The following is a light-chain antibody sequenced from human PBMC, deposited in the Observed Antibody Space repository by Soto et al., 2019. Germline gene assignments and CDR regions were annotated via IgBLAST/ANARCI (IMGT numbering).Light chain of an antibody. CDR1: QSVSSY. CDR3: QQRSNWRALT. V-gene: IGKV3-11*01. CDR2: DAS. J-gene: IGKJ4*01. Sequence: EIVLTQSPATLSLSPGERATLSCRASQSVSSYLAWYQQKPGQAPRLLIYDASNRATGIPARFSGSGSGTDFTLTISSLEPEVFAVYYCQQRSNWRALTFGGGTKVEIK.